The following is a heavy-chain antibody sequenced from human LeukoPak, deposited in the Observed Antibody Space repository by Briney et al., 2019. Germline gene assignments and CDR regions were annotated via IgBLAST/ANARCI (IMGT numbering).Heavy chain of an antibody. CDR1: GGSISSGSYY. CDR3: ARDRYYYDSSGSPFDY. CDR2: IYTSGST. Sequence: SETLSLTCTVSGGSISSGSYYWSWIRQPAGKGLEWIGRIYTSGSTNYTPSLKSRVTMSVDTSKNQFSLKLSSVTAADTAVYYCARDRYYYDSSGSPFDYWGQGTLVTVSS. J-gene: IGHJ4*02. D-gene: IGHD3-22*01. V-gene: IGHV4-61*02.